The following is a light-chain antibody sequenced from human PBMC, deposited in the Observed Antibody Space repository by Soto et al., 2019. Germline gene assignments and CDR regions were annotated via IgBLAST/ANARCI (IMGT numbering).Light chain of an antibody. J-gene: IGLJ2*01. V-gene: IGLV1-47*01. Sequence: QSVLTQPPSASGTPGQRVNISCSGSSSNIGSNYVYWYRQFPGTAPKLLIQRNNQRPSGVPARFSGSKSGTSASLAISGLRSEDEADYYCQSYESGLGVFGGGTQLTVL. CDR1: SSNIGSNY. CDR3: QSYESGLGV. CDR2: RNN.